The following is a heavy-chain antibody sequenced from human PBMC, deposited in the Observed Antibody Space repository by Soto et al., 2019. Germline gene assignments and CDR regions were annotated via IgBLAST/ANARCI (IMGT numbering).Heavy chain of an antibody. J-gene: IGHJ1*01. CDR1: GASVNTGDYY. D-gene: IGHD1-7*01. CDR3: VGTGTTDDF. CDR2: IFYSGDT. V-gene: IGHV4-30-4*01. Sequence: VQLQGSGPGLVKPSQTLSLTCTVSGASVNTGDYYWSYIRQSPGKGLEWLGYIFYSGDTYYNPSLKSRATISLNTSRHQISLTLTSVTDADTAVYFCVGTGTTDDFWGQGTLVTVSS.